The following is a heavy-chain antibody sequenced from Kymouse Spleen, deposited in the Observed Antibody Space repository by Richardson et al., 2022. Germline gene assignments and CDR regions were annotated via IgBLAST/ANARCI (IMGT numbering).Heavy chain of an antibody. Sequence: QLQLQESGPGLVKPSETLSLTCTVSGGSISSSSYYWGWIRQPPGKGLEWIGSIYYSGSTYYNPSLKSRVTISVDTSKNQFSLKLSSVTAADTAVYYCARHRYCTNGVCYTLYYYYYYGMDVWGQGTTVTVSS. CDR2: IYYSGST. CDR1: GGSISSSSYY. CDR3: ARHRYCTNGVCYTLYYYYYYGMDV. D-gene: IGHD2-8*01. V-gene: IGHV4-39*01. J-gene: IGHJ6*02.